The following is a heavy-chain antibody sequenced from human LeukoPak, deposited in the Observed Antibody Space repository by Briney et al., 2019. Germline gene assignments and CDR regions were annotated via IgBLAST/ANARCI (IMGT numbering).Heavy chain of an antibody. D-gene: IGHD3-16*01. CDR1: GFTFSSYA. J-gene: IGHJ4*02. V-gene: IGHV3-23*01. Sequence: GGSLRLSCAASGFTFSSYAMGWVRQAPGKGLEWVSAISDSGGSTYYADSVKGRFTISRDNSKNTLYLQMNSLRAEDTAVYYCAKDRRFGAYYFDYWGQGTLVTVSS. CDR3: AKDRRFGAYYFDY. CDR2: ISDSGGST.